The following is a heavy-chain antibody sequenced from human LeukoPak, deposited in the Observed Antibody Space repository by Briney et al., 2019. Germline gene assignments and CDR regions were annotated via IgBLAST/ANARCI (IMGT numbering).Heavy chain of an antibody. CDR2: ISYDGSNK. D-gene: IGHD1-7*01. J-gene: IGHJ4*02. V-gene: IGHV3-30*04. Sequence: PGGSLRLSCAASGFTFSSYAMHWVRQAPGKGLEWVAVISYDGSNKYYADSVKGRFTISRDNSKNTLYLQMNSLRAEDTAVYYCAKRGTTVYWGQGTLVTVSS. CDR1: GFTFSSYA. CDR3: AKRGTTVY.